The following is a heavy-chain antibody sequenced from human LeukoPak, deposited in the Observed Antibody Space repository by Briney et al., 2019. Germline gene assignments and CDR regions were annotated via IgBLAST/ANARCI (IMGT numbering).Heavy chain of an antibody. CDR3: ARGSTCSGGSCYLDYFDY. CDR1: GFTFSTYS. CDR2: ISSSGSAI. J-gene: IGHJ4*02. D-gene: IGHD2-15*01. Sequence: GGSLRLSCAASGFTFSTYSMNWVRQAPGKGLEWVSYISSSGSAIYYADSVKGRFTISRDNAKNSLYLQMNSLRAEDSAVYYCARGSTCSGGSCYLDYFDYWGQGTLVTVSS. V-gene: IGHV3-48*01.